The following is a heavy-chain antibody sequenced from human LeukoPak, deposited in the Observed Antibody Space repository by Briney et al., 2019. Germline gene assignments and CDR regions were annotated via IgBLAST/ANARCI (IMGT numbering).Heavy chain of an antibody. J-gene: IGHJ4*02. D-gene: IGHD2-8*01. V-gene: IGHV3-30-3*01. CDR3: ARGAMVYASPFDY. CDR2: ISYDGSNK. CDR1: GFTFSSYA. Sequence: GRSLRRSCAASGFTFSSYAMHWVRQAPGKGLEWVAVISYDGSNKYYADSVKGRFTISRDNSKNTLYLQMNSLRAEDTAVYYCARGAMVYASPFDYWGQGTLVTVSS.